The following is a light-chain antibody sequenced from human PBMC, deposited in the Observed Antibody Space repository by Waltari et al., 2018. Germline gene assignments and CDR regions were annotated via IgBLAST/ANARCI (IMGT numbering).Light chain of an antibody. CDR3: QQRSDLPPIT. CDR2: DAS. J-gene: IGKJ1*01. Sequence: VLTQSPATLSLSPGERAPLPCRASQSISTCLAWYQQKPGQAPRLLISDASYRATGIPARFSGSGSGTDFTLTISSLEPEDFAVYYCQQRSDLPPITFGQGTKVEI. CDR1: QSISTC. V-gene: IGKV3-11*01.